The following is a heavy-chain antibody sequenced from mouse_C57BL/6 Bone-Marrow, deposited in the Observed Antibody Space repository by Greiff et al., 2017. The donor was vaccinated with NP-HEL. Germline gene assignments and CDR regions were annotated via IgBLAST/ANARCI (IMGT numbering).Heavy chain of an antibody. J-gene: IGHJ3*01. Sequence: EVKLVESEGGLVQPGSSLKLSCTASGFTFSDYYMAWVRQVPEKGLEWVANINYDGSSTYYLDSLKSRFIISRDKAKNILNLQMSSLKSTDSATYYCAISNWGFSYWGQGTLVTVSA. V-gene: IGHV5-16*01. D-gene: IGHD2-5*01. CDR1: GFTFSDYY. CDR3: AISNWGFSY. CDR2: INYDGSST.